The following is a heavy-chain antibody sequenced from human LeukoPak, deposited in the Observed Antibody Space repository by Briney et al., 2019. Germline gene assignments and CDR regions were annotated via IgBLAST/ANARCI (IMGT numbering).Heavy chain of an antibody. CDR1: GFTVRSNY. CDR3: ASSGYSSGSVVGFDY. J-gene: IGHJ4*02. V-gene: IGHV3-53*01. D-gene: IGHD6-19*01. CDR2: IYSGDST. Sequence: GGSLTLSCAVSGFTVRSNYMSWVRQAPGKGLAWVSVIYSGDSTDYAESVKGRFSISRDNSNNTLYLQMNSLRAEDTAVYYCASSGYSSGSVVGFDYWGQGTLVTVSS.